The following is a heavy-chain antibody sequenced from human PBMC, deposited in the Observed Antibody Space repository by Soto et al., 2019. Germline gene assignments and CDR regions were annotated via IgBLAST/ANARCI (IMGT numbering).Heavy chain of an antibody. V-gene: IGHV3-53*01. CDR1: GFTFSNYW. CDR3: ARELPPDL. Sequence: PGGSLRLSCAASGFTFSNYWMHWVRQAPGKGLEWVSIIWSAGLTYYADSVRGRFTISRDISKNILFLQMNNLRAEDSAIYYCARELPPDLWGQGALVTVSS. J-gene: IGHJ5*02. D-gene: IGHD2-15*01. CDR2: IWSAGLT.